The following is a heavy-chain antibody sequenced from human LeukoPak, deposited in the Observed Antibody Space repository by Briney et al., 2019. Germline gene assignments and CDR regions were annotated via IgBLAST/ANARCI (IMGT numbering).Heavy chain of an antibody. Sequence: ASVKVSCKASGYTFTSYDINWVRQATGQGLEWMGWMNPNSGNAGYAQKFQGRVTMTRNTSISTAYMELSSLRSEDTAVYYCARRRGGSGRYYFDYWGQGTLVTVSS. CDR1: GYTFTSYD. J-gene: IGHJ4*02. V-gene: IGHV1-8*01. D-gene: IGHD3-16*01. CDR3: ARRRGGSGRYYFDY. CDR2: MNPNSGNA.